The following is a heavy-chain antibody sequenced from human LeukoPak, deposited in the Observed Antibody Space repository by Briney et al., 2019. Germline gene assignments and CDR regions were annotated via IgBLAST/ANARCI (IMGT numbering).Heavy chain of an antibody. CDR3: ARAEGSSGYASY. V-gene: IGHV4-31*03. J-gene: IGHJ4*02. CDR1: GGSISSGSYY. D-gene: IGHD3-22*01. CDR2: IYYSGST. Sequence: SETLSLTCTVSGGSISSGSYYWGWIRQHPGKGLEWIGYIYYSGSTYYNPSLKSRVTISVDTSKNQFSLRLSSVTAADTAVYYCARAEGSSGYASYWGQGTLVTVSS.